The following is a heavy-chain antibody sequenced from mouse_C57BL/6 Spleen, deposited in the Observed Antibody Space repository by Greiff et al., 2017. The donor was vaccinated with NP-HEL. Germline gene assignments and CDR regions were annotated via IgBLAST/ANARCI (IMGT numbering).Heavy chain of an antibody. CDR1: GYTFTNYW. D-gene: IGHD1-1*01. V-gene: IGHV1-63*01. CDR3: ARVRDYGSSHGYFDV. CDR2: IYPGGGYT. Sequence: VQLQQSGAELVRPGTSVKMSCKASGYTFTNYWIGWAKQRPGHGLEWIGDIYPGGGYTNYNEKFKGKATLTADKSSSTAYMQFSSLTSEDSAIYYCARVRDYGSSHGYFDVWGTGTTVTVSS. J-gene: IGHJ1*03.